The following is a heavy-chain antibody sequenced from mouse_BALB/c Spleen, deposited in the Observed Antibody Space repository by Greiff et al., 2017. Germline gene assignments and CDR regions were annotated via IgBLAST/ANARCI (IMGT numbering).Heavy chain of an antibody. Sequence: EVNVVESGGGLVKPGGSLKLSCAASGFTFSSYAMSWVRQTPEKRLEWVASISSGGSTYYPDSVKGRFTISRDNARNILYLQMSSLRSEDTAMYYCARSGFWYFDVWGAGTTVTVSS. J-gene: IGHJ1*01. CDR3: ARSGFWYFDV. V-gene: IGHV5-6-5*01. CDR1: GFTFSSYA. CDR2: ISSGGST.